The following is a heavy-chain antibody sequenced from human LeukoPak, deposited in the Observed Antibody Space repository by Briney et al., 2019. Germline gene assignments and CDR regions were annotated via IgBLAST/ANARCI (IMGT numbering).Heavy chain of an antibody. CDR2: ISYDGSNK. CDR1: GFTFSSYA. Sequence: PGRSLRLSCAASGFTFSSYAMHWVRQAPGKGLEWVAVISYDGSNKYYADSVKGRFTISRDNSKNTLYLQMNSLRAEDTAVYYCARGSSWYYNYWGQGTLVTVSS. CDR3: ARGSSWYYNY. J-gene: IGHJ4*02. D-gene: IGHD6-13*01. V-gene: IGHV3-30*04.